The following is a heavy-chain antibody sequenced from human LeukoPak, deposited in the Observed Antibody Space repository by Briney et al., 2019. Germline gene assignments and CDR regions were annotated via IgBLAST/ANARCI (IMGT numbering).Heavy chain of an antibody. Sequence: SETLSLSCTVSGGYIRTSSYYWGWIRQPPGQGLEWIGEMYHTGGVNYNPSLKSRVTISLDTSQNQFSLRLSSVTAADTAVYYCARNPRAGHTFDYWGQGTLVTVSS. CDR1: GGYIRTSSYY. CDR2: MYHTGGV. J-gene: IGHJ4*02. V-gene: IGHV4-39*07. CDR3: ARNPRAGHTFDY.